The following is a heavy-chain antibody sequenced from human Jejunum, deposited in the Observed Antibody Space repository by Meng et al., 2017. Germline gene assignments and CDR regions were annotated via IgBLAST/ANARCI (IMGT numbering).Heavy chain of an antibody. D-gene: IGHD5-18*01. CDR2: IYHSGST. CDR3: ARGGYYSFDY. V-gene: IGHV4-4*02. J-gene: IGHJ4*02. CDR1: GGSISSVYW. Sequence: VLLQESGPGLVKPSETLSLTVTVSGGSISSVYWWTWVRQSPGKGLEWIGEIYHSGSTNYNPALKSRVTISVDKSKNQFSLKLTSVTAADTAVYYCARGGYYSFDYWGQGTLVTVSS.